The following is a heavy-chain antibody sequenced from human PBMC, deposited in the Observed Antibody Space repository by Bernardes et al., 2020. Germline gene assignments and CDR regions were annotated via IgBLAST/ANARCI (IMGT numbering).Heavy chain of an antibody. CDR3: ARDSYAGVLLCFRALDP. D-gene: IGHD2-21*01. V-gene: IGHV1-8*01. CDR2: MNPKNGDT. Sequence: ASVKVSCKASGYTFSDYDINWVRQAPGQGLEWMGWMNPKNGDTDYAQKFQGRVTMTRDTSTSTAYMDLSGLSSDDTAIYYCARDSYAGVLLCFRALDPWGQGTVCTVSS. J-gene: IGHJ5*02. CDR1: GYTFSDYD.